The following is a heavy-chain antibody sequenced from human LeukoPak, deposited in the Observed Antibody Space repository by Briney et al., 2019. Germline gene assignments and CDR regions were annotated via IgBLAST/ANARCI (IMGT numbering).Heavy chain of an antibody. CDR2: FYYSGST. D-gene: IGHD4-17*01. CDR3: ARDYGDYAFHC. Sequence: SETLSLTCTVSDGSISTYFWGWIRQPPGKGLEWIGSFYYSGSTYYNPSLKSRVTISVDTSKNQFSLKLSSVTAADTAVYFCARDYGDYAFHCWGQGTLVTVSS. CDR1: DGSISTYF. V-gene: IGHV4-39*02. J-gene: IGHJ4*02.